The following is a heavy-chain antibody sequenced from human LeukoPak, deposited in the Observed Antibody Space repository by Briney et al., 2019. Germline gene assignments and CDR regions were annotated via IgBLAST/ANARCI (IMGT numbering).Heavy chain of an antibody. Sequence: GASVKVSCKASGGTFSSYAISWVRQAPGQGLEWMGGIIPIFGTANYAQKFQGRVTITTDESTSTAYMELSSLRSEDTAVYYCARDRPTSFYGSGSYSAFDIWGQGTMVTVSS. CDR1: GGTFSSYA. J-gene: IGHJ3*02. CDR3: ARDRPTSFYGSGSYSAFDI. D-gene: IGHD3-10*01. CDR2: IIPIFGTA. V-gene: IGHV1-69*05.